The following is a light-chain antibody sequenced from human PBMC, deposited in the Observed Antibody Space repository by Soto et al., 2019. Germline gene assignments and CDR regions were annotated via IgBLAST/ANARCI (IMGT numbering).Light chain of an antibody. CDR3: QQYTNWPSKP. CDR2: GAS. J-gene: IGKJ1*01. CDR1: QSVSSSY. V-gene: IGKV3-15*01. Sequence: EIVVKKSPGTLSLSQGERAPLSCRASQSVSSSYLAWYQQKPGQAPRLLIYGASTRATGIPARFSGSGSGTEFTLTISILQSEDFAIYYWQQYTNWPSKPFAQGTKV.